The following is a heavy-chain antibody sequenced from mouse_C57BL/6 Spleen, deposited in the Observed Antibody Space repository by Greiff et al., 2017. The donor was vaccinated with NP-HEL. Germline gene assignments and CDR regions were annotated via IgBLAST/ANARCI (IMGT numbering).Heavy chain of an antibody. D-gene: IGHD3-2*02. CDR3: ARGPPDSSGYVGDY. CDR1: GFNITNTY. CDR2: IDPANGNT. Sequence: VQLKESVAELVRPGASVKLSCTASGFNITNTYMHWVKQRPEQGLEWIGRIDPANGNTKYAPKFQGKATITADTSSNTAYLQLSSLTSEDTAIYYCARGPPDSSGYVGDYWGQGTTLTVSS. V-gene: IGHV14-3*01. J-gene: IGHJ2*01.